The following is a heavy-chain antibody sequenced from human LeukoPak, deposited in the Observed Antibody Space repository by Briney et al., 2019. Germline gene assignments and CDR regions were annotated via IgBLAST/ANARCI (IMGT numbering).Heavy chain of an antibody. CDR3: ARAGHNSNSGGYDF. J-gene: IGHJ4*02. Sequence: ASVKVSCKPSGYTFIDHYLHWVRQAPGQGLESLGWIDPDTGGTNYPQKFQGRVTMTRDTSSITAYMELNRLRSDDTAVYYCARAGHNSNSGGYDFWGLGTLVTVSS. CDR2: IDPDTGGT. V-gene: IGHV1-2*02. D-gene: IGHD3-22*01. CDR1: GYTFIDHY.